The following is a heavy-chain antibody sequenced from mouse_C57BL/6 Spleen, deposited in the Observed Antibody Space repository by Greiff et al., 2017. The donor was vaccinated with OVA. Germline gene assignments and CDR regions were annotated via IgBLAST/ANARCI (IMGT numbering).Heavy chain of an antibody. V-gene: IGHV1-81*01. D-gene: IGHD1-1*01. CDR1: GYTFTSYG. CDR2: IYPRSGHT. CDR3: ARSTVTTVVALDY. Sequence: VKLMESGAELARPGASVKLSCKASGYTFTSYGISWVKQRTGQGLEWIGEIYPRSGHTYYNEKFKGKATLTADKSSSTAYMELRSLTSEDSAVYVCARSTVTTVVALDYWGQGTTLTVSS. J-gene: IGHJ2*01.